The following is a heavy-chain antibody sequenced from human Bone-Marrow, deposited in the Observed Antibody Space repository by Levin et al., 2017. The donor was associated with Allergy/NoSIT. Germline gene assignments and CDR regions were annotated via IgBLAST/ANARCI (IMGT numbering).Heavy chain of an antibody. CDR2: SRNKANNYIT. Sequence: SCAASEFTFSHHYMDWVRQAPGKGLEWVGRSRNKANNYITEYAASVKGRFTISRDDSKNSAYLEMNSLKSDDTAVYFCVREAAASVFDLWGQGTMVTVSS. D-gene: IGHD5/OR15-5a*01. CDR1: EFTFSHHY. CDR3: VREAAASVFDL. J-gene: IGHJ3*01. V-gene: IGHV3-72*01.